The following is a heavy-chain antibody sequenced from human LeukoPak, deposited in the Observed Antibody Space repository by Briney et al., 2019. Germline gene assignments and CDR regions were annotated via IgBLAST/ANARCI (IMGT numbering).Heavy chain of an antibody. D-gene: IGHD3-22*01. CDR1: GFTFSSYA. CDR3: AKTYYYDSSGYIFDY. V-gene: IGHV3-23*01. J-gene: IGHJ4*02. CDR2: ISGSGGST. Sequence: PGGSLRLSCAASGFTFSSYATSWVRQAPGKGLEWVSAISGSGGSTYYADSVKGRFTISRDNSKNTLYLQMNSLRAEDTAVYYCAKTYYYDSSGYIFDYWGQGTLVTVSS.